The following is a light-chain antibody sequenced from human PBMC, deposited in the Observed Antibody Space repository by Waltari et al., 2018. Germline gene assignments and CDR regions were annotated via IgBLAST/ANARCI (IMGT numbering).Light chain of an antibody. CDR3: QQYKTYPIT. Sequence: DIQMTQSPSSLSTSVGDRVTITCRASQGISIRLAWFQQKPGMAPKSLIYAASRLQSGAPPRFSGSGSGTDFTLTISSLQPEDFASYFCQQYKTYPITFGQGTRLEIK. CDR1: QGISIR. V-gene: IGKV1-16*01. J-gene: IGKJ5*01. CDR2: AAS.